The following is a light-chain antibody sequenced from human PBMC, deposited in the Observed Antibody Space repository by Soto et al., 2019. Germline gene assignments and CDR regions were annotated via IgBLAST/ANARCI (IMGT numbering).Light chain of an antibody. V-gene: IGKV1-5*01. CDR3: QHLRT. CDR2: DAS. CDR1: QAIVTW. Sequence: DIQMTQSPSTLSASVGDRVNITCRASQAIVTWLAWHQQKPGNAPKVLISDASSLESGVPSRFSGSGSGTEFTLTINKLQADDFATYYCQHLRTFGQGTKVEIK. J-gene: IGKJ1*01.